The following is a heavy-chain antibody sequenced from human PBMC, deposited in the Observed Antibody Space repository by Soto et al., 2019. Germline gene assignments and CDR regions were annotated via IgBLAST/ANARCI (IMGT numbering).Heavy chain of an antibody. CDR2: INPSGGST. Sequence: ASVKVSCKASGYPFTLYYIHWVRQAPGQGLEWMGIINPSGGSTSYAQKFQGRVTVTRDTSTSTVYMELSRLRSEDTAVYYCARESVEVDNNYDSSGYYYWGQGTLVTVSS. V-gene: IGHV1-46*01. J-gene: IGHJ4*02. CDR1: GYPFTLYY. D-gene: IGHD3-22*01. CDR3: ARESVEVDNNYDSSGYYY.